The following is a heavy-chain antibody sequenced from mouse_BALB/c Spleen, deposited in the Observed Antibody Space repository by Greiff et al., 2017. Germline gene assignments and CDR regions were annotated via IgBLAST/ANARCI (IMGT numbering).Heavy chain of an antibody. V-gene: IGHV1-18*01. Sequence: VQLQQSGPELVKPGASVKIPCKASGYTFTDYNMDWVKQSHGKSLEWIGDINPNNGGTIYNQKFKGKATLTVDKSSSTAYMELRSLTSEDTAVYYWASRSYDYDRAWFAYWGQGTLVTGSA. J-gene: IGHJ3*01. CDR1: GYTFTDYN. CDR2: INPNNGGT. CDR3: ASRSYDYDRAWFAY. D-gene: IGHD2-4*01.